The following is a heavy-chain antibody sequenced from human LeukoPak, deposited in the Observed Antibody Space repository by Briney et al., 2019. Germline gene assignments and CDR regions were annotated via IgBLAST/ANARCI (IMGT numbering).Heavy chain of an antibody. CDR3: ARALFYYASGPYNWFDP. D-gene: IGHD3-10*01. CDR2: IIHMFGKA. CDR1: GGTFSTYA. V-gene: IGHV1-69*13. J-gene: IGHJ5*02. Sequence: SVKVSCKASGGTFSTYAIGWVRQAPGQGLEWMGGIIHMFGKANYAQKFQGRVTVTADESTTTVYMEMSSLRSEDTAVYYCARALFYYASGPYNWFDPWGQGTLVTVSS.